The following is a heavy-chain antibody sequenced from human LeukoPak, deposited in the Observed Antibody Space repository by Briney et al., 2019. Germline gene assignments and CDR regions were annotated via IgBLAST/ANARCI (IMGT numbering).Heavy chain of an antibody. Sequence: GGSLRLSCAASEFTFRKHAMHWVRQAPGKGLEWVAVISHDGSNKYYADSVKGRFTISRDNSKDTVYLQMNSLRAEDTAVYYCASFKWLASNFDYWGQGTLVTVSS. J-gene: IGHJ4*02. D-gene: IGHD6-19*01. CDR1: EFTFRKHA. V-gene: IGHV3-30*04. CDR3: ASFKWLASNFDY. CDR2: ISHDGSNK.